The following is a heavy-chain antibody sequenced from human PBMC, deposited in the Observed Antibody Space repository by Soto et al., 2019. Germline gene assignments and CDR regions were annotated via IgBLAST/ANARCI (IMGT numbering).Heavy chain of an antibody. Sequence: SVKVSCKASGGTFSSYAISWVRQAPGQGLEWMGGIISIFGTANYAQKFQGRVTITADKSTSTAYMELSSLRSEDTAVYYCARAGGATDAFDIWGQGTMVTVSS. D-gene: IGHD1-26*01. V-gene: IGHV1-69*06. J-gene: IGHJ3*02. CDR3: ARAGGATDAFDI. CDR2: IISIFGTA. CDR1: GGTFSSYA.